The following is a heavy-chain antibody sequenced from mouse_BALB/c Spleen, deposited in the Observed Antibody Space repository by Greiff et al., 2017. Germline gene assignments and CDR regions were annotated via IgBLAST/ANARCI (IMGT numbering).Heavy chain of an antibody. CDR2: IYPGSGST. CDR1: GYTFTSYW. V-gene: IGHV1S22*01. J-gene: IGHJ4*01. CDR3: TRGTMDY. Sequence: LQQPGSELVRPGASVKLSCKASGYTFTSYWMHWVKQRHGQGLEWIGNIYPGSGSTNYDEKFKSKGTLTVDTSSSTAYMHLSSLTSEDSAVYYCTRGTMDYWGQVTSVTVSS.